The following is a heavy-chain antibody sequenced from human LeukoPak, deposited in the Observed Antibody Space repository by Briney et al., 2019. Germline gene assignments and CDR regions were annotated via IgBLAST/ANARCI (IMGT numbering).Heavy chain of an antibody. V-gene: IGHV3-48*04. CDR3: VFGGYSAYLY. CDR1: GFSFSNYN. Sequence: PGGSLRLSCAASGFSFSNYNMNWVRQAPGKGLEWVSYISGTSFTIFYADSVKGRFTISRDNAKNSLYLQMNSLRGEDTAVYYCVFGGYSAYLYWGQGSLVTVSS. J-gene: IGHJ4*02. D-gene: IGHD5-12*01. CDR2: ISGTSFTI.